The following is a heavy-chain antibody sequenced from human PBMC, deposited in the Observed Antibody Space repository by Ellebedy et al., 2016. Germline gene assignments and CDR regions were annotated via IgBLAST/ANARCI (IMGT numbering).Heavy chain of an antibody. CDR3: AKGYFSRAYCGGDCYLDAPFDI. D-gene: IGHD2-21*01. CDR2: ISGSGAVT. Sequence: GGSLRLXXPASGFTFSTYDMNWVRQGPGKGLEWVAGISGSGAVTHYADSVMGRFTISREKSKNMLSLEMNGLRDEDTALYYCAKGYFSRAYCGGDCYLDAPFDIWGQGTVVTVSA. J-gene: IGHJ3*02. V-gene: IGHV3-23*01. CDR1: GFTFSTYD.